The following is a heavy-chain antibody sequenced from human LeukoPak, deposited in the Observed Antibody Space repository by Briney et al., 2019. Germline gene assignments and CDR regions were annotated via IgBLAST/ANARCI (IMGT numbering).Heavy chain of an antibody. CDR1: GYSFIDYY. CDR2: IDPHSGGT. D-gene: IGHD3-22*01. J-gene: IGHJ3*02. V-gene: IGHV1-2*02. Sequence: ASVKVSCKASGYSFIDYYIHWVRQAPGQGLEWMGCIDPHSGGTKYAQELQGRVTMTRDTSISAAYMELSRLRSDDTAVFYCAREYYDSSGTKYAFDIWGQGTRNTVSS. CDR3: AREYYDSSGTKYAFDI.